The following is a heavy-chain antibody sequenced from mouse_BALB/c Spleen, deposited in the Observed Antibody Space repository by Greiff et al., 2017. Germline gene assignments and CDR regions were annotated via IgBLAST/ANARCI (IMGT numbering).Heavy chain of an antibody. CDR2: IYWDDDK. D-gene: IGHD2-4*01. CDR3: ARSGYYDYDDDYAMDY. CDR1: GFSLSTSGMG. J-gene: IGHJ4*01. Sequence: QVTLKVSGPGILQPSQTLSLTCSFSGFSLSTSGMGVSWIRQPSGKGLEWLAHIYWDDDKRYNPSLKSRLTISKDTSRNQVFLKITSVDTADTATYYCARSGYYDYDDDYAMDYWGQGTSVTVSS. V-gene: IGHV8-12*01.